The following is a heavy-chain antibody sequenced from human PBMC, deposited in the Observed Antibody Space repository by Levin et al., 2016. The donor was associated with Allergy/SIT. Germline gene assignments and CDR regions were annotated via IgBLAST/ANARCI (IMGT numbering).Heavy chain of an antibody. D-gene: IGHD2/OR15-2a*01. CDR3: ARGGDFSYYGMDV. V-gene: IGHV1-2*02. Sequence: ASVKVSCKASGYTFTDYYMHWVRQAPGQGLEWVGWINPNNGDTNFAQRFQGRVTMTRDTSITTAYMELSRLTSDDTALYYCARGGDFSYYGMDVWAQGTRVTVSS. J-gene: IGHJ6*02. CDR1: GYTFTDYY. CDR2: INPNNGDT.